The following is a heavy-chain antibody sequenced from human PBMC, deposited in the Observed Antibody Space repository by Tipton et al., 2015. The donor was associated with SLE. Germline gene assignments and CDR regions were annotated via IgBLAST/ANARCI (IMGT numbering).Heavy chain of an antibody. CDR3: ARLSPNGVDV. Sequence: GLVKPSEALSLTCSVSGGSVRSGNYYWGWIRQPPGKGLEWIGTIYYSGYTFYNPSLKSRVTISVDTSKSQFSLKLSSVTAADTAVYYCARLSPNGVDVWGQGTTVTVSS. CDR2: IYYSGYT. CDR1: GGSVRSGNYY. V-gene: IGHV4-39*01. J-gene: IGHJ6*02. D-gene: IGHD2-8*01.